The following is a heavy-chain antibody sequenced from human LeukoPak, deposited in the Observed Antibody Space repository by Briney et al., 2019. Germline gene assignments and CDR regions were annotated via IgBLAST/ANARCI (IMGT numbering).Heavy chain of an antibody. Sequence: SVKVSCKASGYTFTSYGISWVRQAPGQGLEWMGGIIPIFGTANYAQKFQGRVTITADESTSTAYMELSSLRSEDTAVYYCAPRGVTDPWAFDIWGQGTMVTVSS. CDR3: APRGVTDPWAFDI. V-gene: IGHV1-69*13. D-gene: IGHD1-14*01. CDR1: GYTFTSYG. J-gene: IGHJ3*02. CDR2: IIPIFGTA.